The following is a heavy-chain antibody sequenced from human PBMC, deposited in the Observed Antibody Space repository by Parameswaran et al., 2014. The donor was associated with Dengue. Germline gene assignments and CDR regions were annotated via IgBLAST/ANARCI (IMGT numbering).Heavy chain of an antibody. V-gene: IGHV1-18*01. J-gene: IGHJ6*02. CDR3: ARCYGDIVVVVAPRFGGMDV. CDR2: ISTYNGNT. Sequence: WVRQAPGQGLEWMGWISTYNGNTKYAQKFQGRVTMTTDTSTSTAYLDLRSLRSDDTAVYYCARCYGDIVVVVAPRFGGMDVWGQGTTVTVSS. D-gene: IGHD2-15*01.